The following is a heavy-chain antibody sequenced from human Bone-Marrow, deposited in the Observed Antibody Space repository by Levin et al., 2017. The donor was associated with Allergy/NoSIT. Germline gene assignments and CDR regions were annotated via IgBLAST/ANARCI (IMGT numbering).Heavy chain of an antibody. D-gene: IGHD3-3*01. V-gene: IGHV3-48*04. Sequence: GGSLRLSCAASGFAFGDYSVNWVRHAPGKGLEWISYISSTGSPIFYADSVKGRFSISRDNAKKSLYLQMTSLRAEDTAVYYCARGGSIRGTAFWYYYYAMDVWGQGTTVTVSS. CDR1: GFAFGDYS. J-gene: IGHJ6*02. CDR3: ARGGSIRGTAFWYYYYAMDV. CDR2: ISSTGSPI.